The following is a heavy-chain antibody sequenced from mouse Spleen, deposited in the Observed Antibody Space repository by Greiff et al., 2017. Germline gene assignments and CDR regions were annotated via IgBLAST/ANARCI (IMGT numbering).Heavy chain of an antibody. J-gene: IGHJ3*01. CDR3: ARHDPVVAGPAWFAY. CDR1: GFTFSSYA. V-gene: IGHV5-9-3*01. D-gene: IGHD1-1*01. CDR2: ISSGGSYT. Sequence: EVKLVESGGGLVKPGGSLKLSCAASGFTFSSYAMSWVRQTPEKRLEWVATISSGGSYTYYPDSVKGRFTISRDNAKNTLYLQMSSLRSEDTAMYYCARHDPVVAGPAWFAYWGQGTLVTVSA.